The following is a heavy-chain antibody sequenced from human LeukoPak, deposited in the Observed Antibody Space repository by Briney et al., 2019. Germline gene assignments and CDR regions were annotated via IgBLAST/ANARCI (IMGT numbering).Heavy chain of an antibody. Sequence: SQTLSLTCAVSGGSISSGGYSWSWIRQPPGKGLEWIGYIYHSGSTYYNPSLKSRVTISVDRSKNQFSLKLSSVTAADTAVYYCAREVATIGYYFDYWGQGTLVTASS. J-gene: IGHJ4*02. V-gene: IGHV4-30-2*01. D-gene: IGHD5-12*01. CDR2: IYHSGST. CDR1: GGSISSGGYS. CDR3: AREVATIGYYFDY.